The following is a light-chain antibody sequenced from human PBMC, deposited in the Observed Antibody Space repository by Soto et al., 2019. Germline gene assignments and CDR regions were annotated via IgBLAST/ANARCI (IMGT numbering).Light chain of an antibody. CDR3: QQCSNWPLT. Sequence: IVLTQSPATLSLSPGERATLSCRASQSVSSCLAWYQQKPGQAPRLXIYDASNRETGIPARFSCSGAGTDCTRTVSNLESEDVSVDYCQQCSNWPLTFGGGTKVDIK. V-gene: IGKV3-11*01. CDR2: DAS. CDR1: QSVSSC. J-gene: IGKJ4*01.